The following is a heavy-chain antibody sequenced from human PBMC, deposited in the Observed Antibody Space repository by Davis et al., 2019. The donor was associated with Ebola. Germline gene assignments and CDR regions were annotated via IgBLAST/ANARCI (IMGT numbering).Heavy chain of an antibody. V-gene: IGHV1-69*06. CDR2: IIPIFGTA. Sequence: SVKVSCKASGGTFSSYAISWVRQAPGQGLEWMGGIIPIFGTANYAQKFQGRVTITADKSTSTAYMELSSLRSDDTAVYYCARLGQWLVGGYFDIWGRGTLVTVSS. J-gene: IGHJ2*01. D-gene: IGHD6-19*01. CDR1: GGTFSSYA. CDR3: ARLGQWLVGGYFDI.